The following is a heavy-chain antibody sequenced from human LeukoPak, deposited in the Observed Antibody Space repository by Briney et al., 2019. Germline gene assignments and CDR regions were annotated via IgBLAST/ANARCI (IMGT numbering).Heavy chain of an antibody. V-gene: IGHV3-21*01. CDR1: GFTFSSYS. Sequence: GSLRLSCAASGFTFSSYSMNWVRQAPGKGLEWVSSISSRSSYIYYADSVKGRFTISRDNAKNSLYLQMNSLRAEDTAVYYCARCDRSGDYYYYYYMDVWGKGTTVTVSS. D-gene: IGHD2-21*01. CDR2: ISSRSSYI. CDR3: ARCDRSGDYYYYYYMDV. J-gene: IGHJ6*03.